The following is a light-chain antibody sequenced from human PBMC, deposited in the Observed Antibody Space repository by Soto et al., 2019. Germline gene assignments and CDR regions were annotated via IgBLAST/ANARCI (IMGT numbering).Light chain of an antibody. CDR1: QASRSD. J-gene: IGKJ1*01. CDR3: LQLYSYPRT. V-gene: IGKV1-6*01. CDR2: AAS. Sequence: AIQMTQSPSSLSASVGDRVTITCRASQASRSDLAWYQQKPGMAPKFLIFAASNLQRGVPARFSGSRSGTDFTLAISSLQPEDFATYYCLQLYSYPRTFGQGTKV.